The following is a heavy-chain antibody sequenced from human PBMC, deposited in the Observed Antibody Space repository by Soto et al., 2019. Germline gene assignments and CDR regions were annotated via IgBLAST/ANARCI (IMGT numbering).Heavy chain of an antibody. J-gene: IGHJ4*02. D-gene: IGHD5-12*01. V-gene: IGHV1-8*01. CDR2: MNPNSGNT. CDR1: GYTFTSYD. Sequence: QVQLVQSGAEVKKPGASVKVSCKASGYTFTSYDINWVRQATGQGLEWMGWMNPNSGNTGYAQKFQGRVTMTRNTSISTAYMKRSSLRFEDTAVYYCARGRDGYNYVDYWGQGTLVTVSS. CDR3: ARGRDGYNYVDY.